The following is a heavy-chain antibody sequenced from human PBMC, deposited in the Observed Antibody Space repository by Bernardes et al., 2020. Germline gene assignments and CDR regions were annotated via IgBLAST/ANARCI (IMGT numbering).Heavy chain of an antibody. CDR3: ARVMATVTTRVLYYFDY. D-gene: IGHD4-4*01. Sequence: SETLSLTCTVSGGSISSYYWSWIRQPPGKGLEWIGYIYYSGSTNYNPSLKSRVTISVDTSKNQFSLKLSSVTAADTAVYYCARVMATVTTRVLYYFDYWGQGTLVTVSS. CDR1: GGSISSYY. CDR2: IYYSGST. V-gene: IGHV4-59*01. J-gene: IGHJ4*02.